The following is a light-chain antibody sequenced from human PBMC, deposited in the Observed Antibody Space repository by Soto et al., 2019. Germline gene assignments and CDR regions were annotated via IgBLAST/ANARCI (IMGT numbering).Light chain of an antibody. CDR1: QSLSRNY. V-gene: IGKV3-20*01. Sequence: EIVLTQSPGTLSLSPGEGATLSCRASQSLSRNYLAWYQHKPGQAPRLLIYTASNRATGVPPRFSGSGSGTDFHLPISRLEPEDFALYYCPQYDNSPLTFGQGTKV. J-gene: IGKJ1*01. CDR3: PQYDNSPLT. CDR2: TAS.